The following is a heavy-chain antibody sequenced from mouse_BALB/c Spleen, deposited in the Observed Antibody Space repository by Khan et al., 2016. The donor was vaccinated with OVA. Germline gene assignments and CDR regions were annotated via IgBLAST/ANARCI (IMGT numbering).Heavy chain of an antibody. CDR2: INTYTGEP. J-gene: IGHJ1*01. Sequence: QIQLVQSGPELKKPGETVKISCKASGYTFTNYGMNWVKQAPGKGLKWMGWINTYTGEPTYADDFKGRVAFSLETSASTASLQLNNLKTDDAATDFCARRKPYWYFDVWGEGTTVTVSA. V-gene: IGHV9-3-1*01. CDR3: ARRKPYWYFDV. CDR1: GYTFTNYG.